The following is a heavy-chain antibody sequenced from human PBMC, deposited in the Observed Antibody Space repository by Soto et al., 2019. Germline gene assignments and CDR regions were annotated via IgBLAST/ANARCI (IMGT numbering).Heavy chain of an antibody. CDR3: ARVDSKYGDFDY. Sequence: GASVKVSCKASGYTFTSYYMHWVRQAPEQGLEWMGVINPSGGSTTYAQKFQGRVTMTRDTSTSTVYMELSSLRSEDTAMYFCARVDSKYGDFDYWGQGTLVTVSS. V-gene: IGHV1-46*01. CDR2: INPSGGST. D-gene: IGHD4-4*01. J-gene: IGHJ4*02. CDR1: GYTFTSYY.